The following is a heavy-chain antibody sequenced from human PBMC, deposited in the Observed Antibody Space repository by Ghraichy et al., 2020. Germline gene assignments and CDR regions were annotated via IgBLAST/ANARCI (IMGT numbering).Heavy chain of an antibody. CDR2: ISYDGDNK. CDR3: AKDLHCSGGSCYSQYYYYYYGMDV. Sequence: GGSLRLSCAASGFTFSSYGMHWVRQAPGKGLEWVAVISYDGDNKYYADSVKGRFTISRDNSKNTLYLQMNSLRAEDTAVYYCAKDLHCSGGSCYSQYYYYYYGMDVWGQGTTVTVSS. V-gene: IGHV3-30*18. D-gene: IGHD2-15*01. CDR1: GFTFSSYG. J-gene: IGHJ6*02.